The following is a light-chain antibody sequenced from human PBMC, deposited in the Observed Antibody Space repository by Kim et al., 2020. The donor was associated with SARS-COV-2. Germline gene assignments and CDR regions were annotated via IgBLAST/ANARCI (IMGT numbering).Light chain of an antibody. CDR2: EVN. Sequence: GQSVPMSCTGTNSDVGSYKYVSWYQQHPDKAPKLRIYEVNRRPSGVPDRFSGSKTGNTASLIVSGLQAEDEAHYYCSSYAASNNLVFGGGTQLTVL. CDR3: SSYAASNNLV. CDR1: NSDVGSYKY. J-gene: IGLJ3*02. V-gene: IGLV2-8*01.